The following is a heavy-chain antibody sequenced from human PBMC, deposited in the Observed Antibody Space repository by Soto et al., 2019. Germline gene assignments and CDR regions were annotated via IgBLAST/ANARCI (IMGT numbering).Heavy chain of an antibody. J-gene: IGHJ2*01. CDR3: ARARSISWYFDL. D-gene: IGHD5-12*01. V-gene: IGHV3-48*01. CDR1: GFTFSSYS. Sequence: EVQLVESGGGLVQPGGPLRLSCAASGFTFSSYSMNWVRQAPGKGLEWISYISSSSSSIYYADSVKGRFTISRDNAKNSLYLQMTSLRADDTAKYYCARARSISWYFDLWGRGTLGTVSS. CDR2: ISSSSSSI.